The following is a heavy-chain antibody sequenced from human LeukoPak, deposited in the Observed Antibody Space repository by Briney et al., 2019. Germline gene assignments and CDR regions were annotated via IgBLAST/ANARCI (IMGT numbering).Heavy chain of an antibody. CDR2: IYTSGRS. D-gene: IGHD3-10*01. CDR1: GFNVSDDY. J-gene: IGHJ4*02. V-gene: IGHV3-66*01. Sequence: GGSLKLSCVASGFNVSDDYMTWVRQAPGRGLEWVSVIYTSGRSDYVDSVKGRFNISRDNTKNTVYLQMNSLTVEDTAVYYCARDRVYGSGIRTWGQGTLVTVSS. CDR3: ARDRVYGSGIRT.